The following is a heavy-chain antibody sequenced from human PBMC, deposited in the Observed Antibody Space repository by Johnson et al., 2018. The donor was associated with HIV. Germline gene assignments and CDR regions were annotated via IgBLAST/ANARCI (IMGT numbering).Heavy chain of an antibody. V-gene: IGHV3-7*01. D-gene: IGHD1-26*01. CDR1: GFPFEDYA. J-gene: IGHJ3*02. CDR3: ARGLELYLDLGWDDAFDI. CDR2: IKQDGSVK. Sequence: VQLVESGGGLVQPGSSLRLSCAASGFPFEDYAMHWVRQAPGKGLEWVANIKQDGSVKNSVDSVKGRFTISRDSSEKTLYLQMNSLRPEDTAVYYCARGLELYLDLGWDDAFDIWGQGTMVTVSS.